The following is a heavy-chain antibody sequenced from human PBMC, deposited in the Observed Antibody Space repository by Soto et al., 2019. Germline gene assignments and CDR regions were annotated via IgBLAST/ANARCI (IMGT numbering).Heavy chain of an antibody. CDR1: GGSISSGGYY. Sequence: SETLSLTCTVSGGSISSGGYYWSWIRQHPGKGLEWIGYIYYSGSTYYNPSLKSRVTISVDTSKNQFSLKLSSVTAADTAVYYCARGGLAAAGQFDYWGQGTLVTVSS. CDR3: ARGGLAAAGQFDY. D-gene: IGHD6-13*01. V-gene: IGHV4-31*03. J-gene: IGHJ4*02. CDR2: IYYSGST.